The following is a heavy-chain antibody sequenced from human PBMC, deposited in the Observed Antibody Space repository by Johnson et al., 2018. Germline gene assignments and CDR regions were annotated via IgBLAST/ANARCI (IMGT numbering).Heavy chain of an antibody. V-gene: IGHV1-46*01. D-gene: IGHD1-26*01. Sequence: VQLVESGAEVTKPGASVKVSCKASGYTFTHYFMHWVRQAPGQGLEWVGIINPSTGVTNNAQRFYDRVTMTSDTSTSTVYMEVRRLRSEDTAGYYCARGSGSAYYYAMEVWGQGTTVTVSS. J-gene: IGHJ6*02. CDR3: ARGSGSAYYYAMEV. CDR1: GYTFTHYF. CDR2: INPSTGVT.